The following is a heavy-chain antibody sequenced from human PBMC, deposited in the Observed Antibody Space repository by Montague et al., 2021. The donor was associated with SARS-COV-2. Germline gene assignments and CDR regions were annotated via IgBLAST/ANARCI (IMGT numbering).Heavy chain of an antibody. J-gene: IGHJ4*02. D-gene: IGHD3-16*01. CDR1: GGSITGFS. V-gene: IGHV4-4*07. CDR3: ARTPTRRLSFDS. CDR2: VTTSWTT. Sequence: SETLSLTCAVSGGSITGFSWSWVRQPAGKGLEWIGLVTTSWTTNYSPSLRRRVTMSIDTSKNQFSLTLNSVTAADTAIYYCARTPTRRLSFDSWGQGTLVTVSS.